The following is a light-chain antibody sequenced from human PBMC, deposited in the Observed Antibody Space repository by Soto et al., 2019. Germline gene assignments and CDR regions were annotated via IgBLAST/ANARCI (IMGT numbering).Light chain of an antibody. CDR1: QDVGRY. CDR2: GAS. Sequence: AIRMTQSPSSLSASAGDRVAIACRASQDVGRYLAWYQQKPGQAPKLLIYGASTLQSGVPSRFRGGGSGTDFTPTISCLQSEDFATYYCQHYKNYPWTFGQGTKVEIK. J-gene: IGKJ1*01. CDR3: QHYKNYPWT. V-gene: IGKV1-8*01.